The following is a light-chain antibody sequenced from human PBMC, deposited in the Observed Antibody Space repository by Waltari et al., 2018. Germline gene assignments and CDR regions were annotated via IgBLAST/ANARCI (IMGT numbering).Light chain of an antibody. CDR3: QQYDGIVVT. Sequence: EIVLTQSPGTLSLSPGDRATLSCRASQTVSTIALSWYQQKPGQAPRVLIYSTYNRATGIPDRCSGSGSGTDFTLTINRLAPEDFAMYYCQQYDGIVVTFGGGTKVEI. CDR1: QTVSTIA. CDR2: STY. V-gene: IGKV3-20*01. J-gene: IGKJ4*01.